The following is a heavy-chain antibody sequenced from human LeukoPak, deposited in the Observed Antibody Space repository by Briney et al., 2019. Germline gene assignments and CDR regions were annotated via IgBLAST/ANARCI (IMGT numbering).Heavy chain of an antibody. D-gene: IGHD3-16*01. CDR3: VRDKGGSGEPSTARFDY. J-gene: IGHJ4*02. Sequence: SETLSLTCTVSGGSISNYYWTWIRQPAGKGLEWIGRIYTSGSTNYNPSLESRATMSVDTSKNQFSLKLTSVTAADTAVYYCVRDKGGSGEPSTARFDYWGQGTLVTVFS. V-gene: IGHV4-4*07. CDR1: GGSISNYY. CDR2: IYTSGST.